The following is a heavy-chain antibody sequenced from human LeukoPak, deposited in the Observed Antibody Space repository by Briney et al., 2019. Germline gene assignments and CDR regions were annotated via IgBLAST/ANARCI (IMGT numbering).Heavy chain of an antibody. CDR2: INPSGGSA. Sequence: ASVKVSCKASGYTFTSYYIHWVRQAPGQGLEWTGIINPSGGSASYAQKFEGRVTMTRDTSTNTVYMELSSLRAEDTAVYYCARDSKTSSLADPWGQGTLVTVSS. D-gene: IGHD2-2*01. CDR1: GYTFTSYY. J-gene: IGHJ5*02. CDR3: ARDSKTSSLADP. V-gene: IGHV1-46*01.